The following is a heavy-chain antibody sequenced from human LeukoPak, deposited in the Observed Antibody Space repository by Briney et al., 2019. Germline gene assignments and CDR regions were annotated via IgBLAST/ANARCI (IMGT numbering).Heavy chain of an antibody. D-gene: IGHD3-22*01. V-gene: IGHV1-18*01. J-gene: IGHJ4*02. CDR2: ISAYNGNT. CDR3: ARDLYPNYYYDSSGYSGY. Sequence: ASVKVSCKASGYTFTSYGISWVRQAPGQGLEWMGWISAYNGNTNYAQKPQGRVTMTTDTSTSTAYMELRSLRSDDTAVYYCARDLYPNYYYDSSGYSGYWGQGTLVTVSS. CDR1: GYTFTSYG.